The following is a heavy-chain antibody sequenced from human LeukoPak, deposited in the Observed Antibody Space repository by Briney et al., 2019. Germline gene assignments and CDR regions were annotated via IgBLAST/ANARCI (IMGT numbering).Heavy chain of an antibody. J-gene: IGHJ4*02. V-gene: IGHV3-30*18. CDR2: ISYDGSDR. Sequence: GKSLRLSCVASGFTFSSYGMHWVRQVPGKGPEWVAVISYDGSDRYYANFVKGRFTISRDNSKNTLFLQTNSMRPEDTAVYYCAKGVSRGVDPTGLEYWGQGTLVTVSS. CDR3: AKGVSRGVDPTGLEY. D-gene: IGHD1-1*01. CDR1: GFTFSSYG.